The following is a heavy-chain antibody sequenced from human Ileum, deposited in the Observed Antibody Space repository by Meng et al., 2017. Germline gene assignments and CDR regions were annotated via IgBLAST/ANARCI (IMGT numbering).Heavy chain of an antibody. Sequence: GGSLRLSCAASGFMFSNFEMNWVRQAPGKGLEWVSYISTSGGIIHYADSVKGRFTVSRDDSNNTAYLQMNSLKTEDTAVYYCIPSIVVAGTDIGYWGQGTLVTVSS. V-gene: IGHV3-48*03. D-gene: IGHD6-19*01. CDR2: ISTSGGII. J-gene: IGHJ4*02. CDR3: IPSIVVAGTDIGY. CDR1: GFMFSNFE.